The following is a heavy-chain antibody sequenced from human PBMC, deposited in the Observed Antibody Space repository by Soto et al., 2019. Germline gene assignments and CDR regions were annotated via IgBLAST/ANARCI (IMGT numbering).Heavy chain of an antibody. D-gene: IGHD1-26*01. CDR1: SGSIGTYF. V-gene: IGHV4-59*01. CDR2: IYYRGTT. J-gene: IGHJ3*02. Sequence: QVQLRESGPGLVKPSETLSLTCTVSSGSIGTYFWSWIRQPPGKGLEWIGYIYYRGTTNYNPSLKSRVTIFLDTSKNQFSLRLSSVTAADTAVYYCARGRGGTYDAFDIWGQGTLVTVSS. CDR3: ARGRGGTYDAFDI.